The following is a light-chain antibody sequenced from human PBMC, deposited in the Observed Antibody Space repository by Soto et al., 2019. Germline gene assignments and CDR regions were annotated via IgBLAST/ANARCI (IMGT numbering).Light chain of an antibody. CDR1: SSNIGSNY. CDR3: AAWDDSLSGSYV. J-gene: IGLJ1*01. V-gene: IGLV1-47*01. CDR2: RNN. Sequence: QSVLTQPPSASGTPGQRVTISCSGSSSNIGSNYVYWYQRLPGTAPKLLIYRNNQRPSGVPDRFSGSKSGTSASLAISGLRSEDEADYYCAAWDDSLSGSYVFGTGTKVTVL.